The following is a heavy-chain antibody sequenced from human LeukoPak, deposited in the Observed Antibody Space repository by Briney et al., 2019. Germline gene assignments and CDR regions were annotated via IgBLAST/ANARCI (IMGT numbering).Heavy chain of an antibody. V-gene: IGHV3-74*01. CDR3: ATLPDWNFCDSSAYS. D-gene: IGHD3-22*01. CDR2: INTDGSST. CDR1: GFTFSRYW. J-gene: IGHJ4*02. Sequence: GGSLRLSCAASGFTFSRYWMHWVRQAPGKGLVWVSRINTDGSSTSYADSVKGRFTISRDNAKNTLYLQMNSLRVEDTAVYYCATLPDWNFCDSSAYSWGQGTLVTVSS.